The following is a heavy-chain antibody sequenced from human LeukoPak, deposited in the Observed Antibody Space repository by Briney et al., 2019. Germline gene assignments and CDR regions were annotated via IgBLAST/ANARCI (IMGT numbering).Heavy chain of an antibody. CDR1: GITLSTHT. J-gene: IGHJ4*02. Sequence: GGSLRLSCAASGITLSTHTMNWVRQAPGKGLEWVSSIDPSSSYIYYAELVKGRFTISRDNAKNSLYLQMNSLRAEDTAVCYCARSSNYGDYWGQGTLVTVSS. CDR2: IDPSSSYI. V-gene: IGHV3-21*01. D-gene: IGHD4-11*01. CDR3: ARSSNYGDY.